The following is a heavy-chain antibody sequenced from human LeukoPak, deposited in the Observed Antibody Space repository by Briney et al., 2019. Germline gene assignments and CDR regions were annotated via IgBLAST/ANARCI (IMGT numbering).Heavy chain of an antibody. D-gene: IGHD1-26*01. CDR1: GFTVSSNY. V-gene: IGHV3-53*01. CDR2: IYSGGST. Sequence: GGSLRLSCAASGFTVSSNYMSWVRQAPGKGLEWVSVIYSGGSTYHADSVKGRFTISKDNSKNTLYLQMNSLRAEDTAVYYCARGRSGSFGGDAFDIWGQGTMVTVSS. CDR3: ARGRSGSFGGDAFDI. J-gene: IGHJ3*02.